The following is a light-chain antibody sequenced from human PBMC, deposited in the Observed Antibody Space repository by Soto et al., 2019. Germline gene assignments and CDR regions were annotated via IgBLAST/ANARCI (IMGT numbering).Light chain of an antibody. J-gene: IGKJ2*01. CDR2: GAS. CDR3: QQYHNWPPYT. V-gene: IGKV3-15*01. CDR1: QSVSTN. Sequence: EIVMTQSPATLSVSPGERATLSCRASQSVSTNLAWYQQKPGQAPRLLMYGASTRATGIPARFSGSGSRTEFTLSVNSLQSDDFAVYSCQQYHNWPPYTFGKGTKLEIK.